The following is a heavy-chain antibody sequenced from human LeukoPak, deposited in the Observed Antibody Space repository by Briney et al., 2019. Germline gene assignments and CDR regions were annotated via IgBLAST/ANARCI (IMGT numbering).Heavy chain of an antibody. CDR1: GFTFSSYY. V-gene: IGHV3-48*02. Sequence: GGSLRLSCAASGFTFSSYYMSWVRQAPGKGLEWLSHISGSSRSIYYADSVKGRFTISRENAKNSLYLQMNSLRDEDAAVYYCARRADTDYSYAMDVWGQGTTVTVSS. CDR2: ISGSSRSI. J-gene: IGHJ6*02. D-gene: IGHD5-18*01. CDR3: ARRADTDYSYAMDV.